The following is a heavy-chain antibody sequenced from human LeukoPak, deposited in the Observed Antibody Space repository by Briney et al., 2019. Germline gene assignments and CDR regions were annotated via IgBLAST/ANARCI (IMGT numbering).Heavy chain of an antibody. CDR1: GFTVSSNY. V-gene: IGHV3-23*01. CDR3: AKDQGVYNNYGVDS. D-gene: IGHD4-11*01. Sequence: PGGSLRLSCAASGFTVSSNYMSWVRQAPGKGLEWVSGISGSSGSSSYADAVKGRFTISRDNSKNMLFLQLSSLRDEDTALYYCAKDQGVYNNYGVDSWGQGTLVTVSS. J-gene: IGHJ4*02. CDR2: ISGSSGSS.